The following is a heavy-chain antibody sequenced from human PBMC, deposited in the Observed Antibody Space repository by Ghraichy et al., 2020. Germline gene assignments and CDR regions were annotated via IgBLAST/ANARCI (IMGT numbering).Heavy chain of an antibody. CDR1: GFTFSDHY. D-gene: IGHD2-8*01. V-gene: IGHV3-11*04. CDR2: ISSSGSTI. CDR3: AGWELMGIYYYYPMDV. Sequence: GGSLRLSCAASGFTFSDHYMSWVRQAPGQGLEWISYISSSGSTISYADSVKGRFTVSRDNAKNSLFLQLNSLTVEDTALYASAGWELMGIYYYYPMDVWGQGTTVTVSS. J-gene: IGHJ6*02.